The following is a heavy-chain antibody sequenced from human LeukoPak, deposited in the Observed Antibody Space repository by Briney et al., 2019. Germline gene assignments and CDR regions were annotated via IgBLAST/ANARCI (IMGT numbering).Heavy chain of an antibody. D-gene: IGHD5-12*01. CDR2: INPSGGST. CDR3: ARDSGYDLRVLDYYGMDV. V-gene: IGHV1-46*01. CDR1: GYTFTSYY. Sequence: SVKVSCKASGYTFTSYYMHWVRQAPGQGLEWMGIINPSGGSTSYAQKFQGRVTMTRDTSTSTVYMELSSLRSEDTAVYYCARDSGYDLRVLDYYGMDVWGQGTTVTVSS. J-gene: IGHJ6*02.